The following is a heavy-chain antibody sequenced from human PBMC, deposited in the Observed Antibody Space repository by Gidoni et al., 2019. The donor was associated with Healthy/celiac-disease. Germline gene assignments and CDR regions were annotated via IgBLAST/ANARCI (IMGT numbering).Heavy chain of an antibody. D-gene: IGHD5-12*01. CDR2: INHSGST. V-gene: IGHV4-34*01. CDR3: ARVPADIVATISRWFDP. CDR1: GGSFSGYY. J-gene: IGHJ5*02. Sequence: QVQLQQWGAGLLKPSETLSLTCAVYGGSFSGYYGSWIRQPPGKGLEWIGEINHSGSTNYNPSLKSRVTISVDTSKNQFSLKLSSVTAADTAVYYCARVPADIVATISRWFDPWGQGTLVTVSS.